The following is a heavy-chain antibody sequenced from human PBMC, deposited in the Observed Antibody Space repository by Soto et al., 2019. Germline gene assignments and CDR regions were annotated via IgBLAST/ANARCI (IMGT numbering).Heavy chain of an antibody. Sequence: SVKVSCKASGGTFSSYAISWVRQAPGQGFEWMGGIIPIFGTANYAQKFQGRVTITADESTSTAYMELSSLRSEDTAVYYCARGSGLDGYNPGYFGYWGQGTLVTVSS. CDR2: IIPIFGTA. J-gene: IGHJ4*02. CDR1: GGTFSSYA. CDR3: ARGSGLDGYNPGYFGY. D-gene: IGHD5-12*01. V-gene: IGHV1-69*13.